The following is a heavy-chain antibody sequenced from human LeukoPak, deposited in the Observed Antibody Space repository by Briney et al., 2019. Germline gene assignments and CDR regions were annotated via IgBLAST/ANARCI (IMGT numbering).Heavy chain of an antibody. CDR3: ARDEVGAAH. CDR2: ISYSGST. J-gene: IGHJ4*02. V-gene: IGHV4-59*01. D-gene: IGHD1-26*01. CDR1: GGSISSYY. Sequence: SETLSLTCTVSGGSISSYYWSWIRQPPGKGLEWIAYISYSGSTSYNPSLKSRVTMSVDTSKNQFSLKLSSLTAADTAVYYCARDEVGAAHWGQGTLVTVSS.